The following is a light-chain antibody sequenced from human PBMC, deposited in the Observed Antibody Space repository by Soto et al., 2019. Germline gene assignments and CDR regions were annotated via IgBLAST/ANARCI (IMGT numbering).Light chain of an antibody. CDR3: LQYRTSPPVYT. CDR1: QSVGSGY. J-gene: IGKJ2*01. CDR2: GAS. Sequence: DIVLTQSPGTLSLSPGERATLSCRASQSVGSGYLAWYQQKPGQAPRLLIYGASNRATGITDRFSGSGAGTDFTLTISIPEPEDFAVYYCLQYRTSPPVYTFGQGTKLEIK. V-gene: IGKV3-20*01.